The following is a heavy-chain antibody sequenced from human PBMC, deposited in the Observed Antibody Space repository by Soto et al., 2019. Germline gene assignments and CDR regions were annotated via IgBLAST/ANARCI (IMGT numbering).Heavy chain of an antibody. J-gene: IGHJ4*02. CDR2: ISSSSSYI. Sequence: EVQLVESGGGLVKPGGSLRLSCAASGFTFSSYSMNWVRQAPGKGLEWGSSISSSSSYIYYADSVKGRFTISRDNAKNSLYLQMNSLRAEDTAVYYWARDQPGYSYGYGLGDWCQGTLVTVSS. D-gene: IGHD5-18*01. CDR3: ARDQPGYSYGYGLGD. CDR1: GFTFSSYS. V-gene: IGHV3-21*01.